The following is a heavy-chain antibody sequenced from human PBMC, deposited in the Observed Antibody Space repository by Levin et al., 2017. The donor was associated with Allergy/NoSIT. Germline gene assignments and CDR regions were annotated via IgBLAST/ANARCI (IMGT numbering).Heavy chain of an antibody. D-gene: IGHD3-9*01. J-gene: IGHJ6*02. V-gene: IGHV3-23*01. CDR3: AKDFRRGLRYSPFYYYGMDV. CDR1: GFTFSNYA. CDR2: ISGSGGST. Sequence: GGSLRLSCAASGFTFSNYAMSWVRQAPGKGLEWVSAISGSGGSTYYADSVKGRFTISRDNSENTLYLQMNSLRADDTAVYYCAKDFRRGLRYSPFYYYGMDVWDQGTTVTVSS.